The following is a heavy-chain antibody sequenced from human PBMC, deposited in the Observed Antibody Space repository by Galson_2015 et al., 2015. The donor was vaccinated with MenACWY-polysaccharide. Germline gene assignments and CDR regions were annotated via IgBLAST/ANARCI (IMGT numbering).Heavy chain of an antibody. Sequence: AISGDSVSNNHVAWNWIRQSPSRGLEWLGRTYRGSNQYAASMRGRIAINSDTSTNHLSLQLSSVTPEDTGLYYCARGAYSSFDIWGQGTMVTVSS. V-gene: IGHV6-1*01. CDR1: GDSVSNNHVA. CDR3: ARGAYSSFDI. CDR2: TYRGSN. J-gene: IGHJ3*02. D-gene: IGHD2-15*01.